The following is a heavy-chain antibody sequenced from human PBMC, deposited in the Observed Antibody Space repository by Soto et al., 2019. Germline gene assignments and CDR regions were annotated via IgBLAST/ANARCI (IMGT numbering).Heavy chain of an antibody. CDR3: ARGQGSGWYEDLDY. CDR1: RYTFIAYH. J-gene: IGHJ4*02. Sequence: QVQLVQSGAEVKKPGASVKVSCKASRYTFIAYHTHWVRQAPGQGLEWMGWINPNSGGTNYAQKFQGRVTMTRDTSISTVYMELSGLRSDDTAVYYCARGQGSGWYEDLDYWGQGTLVTVSS. CDR2: INPNSGGT. V-gene: IGHV1-2*02. D-gene: IGHD6-19*01.